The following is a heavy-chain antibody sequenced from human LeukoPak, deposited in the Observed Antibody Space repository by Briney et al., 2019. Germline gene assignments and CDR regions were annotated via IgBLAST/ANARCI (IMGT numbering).Heavy chain of an antibody. V-gene: IGHV4-4*07. CDR2: IYTSGST. D-gene: IGHD3-22*01. Sequence: SETLSLTCTVSGGSISSYYWSWIRQPAGKGLEWIGRIYTSGSTNYNPSLKSRATISVDTSKNQFSLKLSSVTAADTAVYYCARDYGGYRWSSSPPTTFDPWGQGTLVTVSS. CDR3: ARDYGGYRWSSSPPTTFDP. J-gene: IGHJ5*02. CDR1: GGSISSYY.